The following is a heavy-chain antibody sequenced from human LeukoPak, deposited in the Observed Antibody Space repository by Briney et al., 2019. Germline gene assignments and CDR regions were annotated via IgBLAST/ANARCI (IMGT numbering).Heavy chain of an antibody. J-gene: IGHJ4*02. V-gene: IGHV3-21*01. Sequence: GGSLRLSCAASGFTFSSYSMNWVRQAPGKGLEWVSSISSSSSYIYYADSVKGRFTISRDNAKNSLYLQMNSLRAEETAVYYCARDGFTTVSDYWGQGTLVTVSS. D-gene: IGHD2/OR15-2a*01. CDR3: ARDGFTTVSDY. CDR1: GFTFSSYS. CDR2: ISSSSSYI.